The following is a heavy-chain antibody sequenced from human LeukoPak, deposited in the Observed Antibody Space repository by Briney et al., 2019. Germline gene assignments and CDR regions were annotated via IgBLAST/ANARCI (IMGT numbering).Heavy chain of an antibody. CDR2: ISGSGDNT. J-gene: IGHJ4*02. CDR3: AKTRPLDSSSWSHGDY. CDR1: GFTISSYA. Sequence: EGSLRLSCAASGFTISSYAMSWVRQAPGKGLEWVSGISGSGDNTYYADSVKGRFTISRDNSKNTLYVQVNSLGTEDTAVYYCAKTRPLDSSSWSHGDYWGQGTLVTVSS. D-gene: IGHD6-13*01. V-gene: IGHV3-23*01.